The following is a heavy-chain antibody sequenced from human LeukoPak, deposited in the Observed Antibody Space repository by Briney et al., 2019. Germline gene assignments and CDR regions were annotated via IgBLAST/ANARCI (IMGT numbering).Heavy chain of an antibody. CDR2: ITGTHYTT. CDR3: TKDPNGDYVGAFDP. J-gene: IGHJ5*02. Sequence: SGGSLRLSCAVSGFTFSTFAMTWVRQAPGKGLEWVSSITGTHYTTYNTDSVKGRFTISRDNSKNTLYLQMNSLRADDTAVYYCTKDPNGDYVGAFDPWGQGTLVTVSS. D-gene: IGHD4-17*01. CDR1: GFTFSTFA. V-gene: IGHV3-23*01.